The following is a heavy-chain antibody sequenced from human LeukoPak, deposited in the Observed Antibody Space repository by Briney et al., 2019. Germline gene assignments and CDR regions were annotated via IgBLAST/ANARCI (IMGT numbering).Heavy chain of an antibody. J-gene: IGHJ4*02. V-gene: IGHV4-31*03. D-gene: IGHD2-21*01. CDR1: GGSINSGVYY. CDR2: IHYSGST. CDR3: ARARLTFFDY. Sequence: SQTLSLTCTVSGGSINSGVYYWSWIRQHPGKGLEWIGYIHYSGSTYYNPSLESRLTISVDTSKNQFSLNLSSVTAADTAVYYCARARLTFFDYWGQGTLVTVSS.